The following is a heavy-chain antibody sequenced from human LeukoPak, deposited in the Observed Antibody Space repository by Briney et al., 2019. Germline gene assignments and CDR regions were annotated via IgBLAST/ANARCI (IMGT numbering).Heavy chain of an antibody. Sequence: GGSLRLSCAASGFTFGSYSMNWVRQAPGKGLEWVSYISSSSTTINYAESVKGRFTISRDNAKDSVYLQMNSLRAEDTAVYYCVRDLDSIAFFWGQGTLVTVSA. V-gene: IGHV3-48*01. CDR1: GFTFGSYS. CDR3: VRDLDSIAFF. CDR2: ISSSSTTI. J-gene: IGHJ4*02. D-gene: IGHD2/OR15-2a*01.